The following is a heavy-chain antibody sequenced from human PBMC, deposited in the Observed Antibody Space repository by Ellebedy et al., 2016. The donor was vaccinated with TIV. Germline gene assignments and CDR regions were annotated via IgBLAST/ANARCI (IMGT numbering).Heavy chain of an antibody. CDR1: GYTFTTYG. CDR3: ARGGQNYFDY. J-gene: IGHJ4*02. CDR2: INAYNGKT. V-gene: IGHV1-18*04. Sequence: ASVKVSXXATGYTFTTYGITWVRQAPGQGLEWMGWINAYNGKTNYAQNLQGRVAMTTDTSTTTAYMELGSLRSDDTAVYYCARGGQNYFDYWGQGTLVTVSS.